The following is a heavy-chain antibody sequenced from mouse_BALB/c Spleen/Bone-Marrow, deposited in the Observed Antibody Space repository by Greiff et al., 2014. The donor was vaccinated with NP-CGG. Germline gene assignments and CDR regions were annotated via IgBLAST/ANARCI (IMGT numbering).Heavy chain of an antibody. D-gene: IGHD1-1*02. V-gene: IGHV1S81*02. Sequence: QVQLQQSGAELVKPGASVKLSCKASGYTFTSYYMYWVKQRPGQGLEWIGEINPSNGGTNFNGKFKSKATLTVDKSSSTAYMQLSSLTSEDSAVYYCTRENYGFAYWGQGTLVTVSA. CDR1: GYTFTSYY. CDR2: INPSNGGT. J-gene: IGHJ3*01. CDR3: TRENYGFAY.